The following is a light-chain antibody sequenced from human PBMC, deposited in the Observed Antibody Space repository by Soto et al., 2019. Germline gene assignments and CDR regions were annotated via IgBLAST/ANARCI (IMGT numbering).Light chain of an antibody. CDR3: GSFTTSRIWL. CDR1: SSDIGNYDF. V-gene: IGLV2-14*01. CDR2: EVS. Sequence: QSALTQPASVSGSPGQSITISCTGTSSDIGNYDFVSWYQQVPGTAPKAMIYEVSSRPSGVSNRFSGSKSGNTASLTISGLQAEDEADYFCGSFTTSRIWLFGGGTKLTVL. J-gene: IGLJ3*02.